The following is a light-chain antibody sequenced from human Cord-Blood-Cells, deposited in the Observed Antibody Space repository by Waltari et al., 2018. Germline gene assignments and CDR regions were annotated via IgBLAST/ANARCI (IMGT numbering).Light chain of an antibody. CDR3: QQSYSTPPLT. V-gene: IGKV1-39*01. CDR2: AAS. Sequence: DIQMTQSPSSLSASVGDRLTITCRASQSISSYLNWYQQKPGKVPKPLIYAASSLQSGVPSRFRGSGSGTDFTLTISSLQPEDFATYDCQQSYSTPPLTFGGGTKVEIK. J-gene: IGKJ4*01. CDR1: QSISSY.